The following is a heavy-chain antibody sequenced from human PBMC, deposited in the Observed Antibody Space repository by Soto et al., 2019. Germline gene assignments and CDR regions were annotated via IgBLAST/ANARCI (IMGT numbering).Heavy chain of an antibody. CDR1: GGSFSGYY. CDR2: INHSGST. CDR3: ARGRGLSVLRYFDPPFDY. Sequence: PSETLSLTCAVYGGSFSGYYWSWIRQPPGKGLEWIGEINHSGSTNYNPSLKSRVTISVDTSKNQFSLKLSSVTAADTAVYYCARGRGLSVLRYFDPPFDYWGQGTLVTVSS. V-gene: IGHV4-34*01. J-gene: IGHJ4*02. D-gene: IGHD3-9*01.